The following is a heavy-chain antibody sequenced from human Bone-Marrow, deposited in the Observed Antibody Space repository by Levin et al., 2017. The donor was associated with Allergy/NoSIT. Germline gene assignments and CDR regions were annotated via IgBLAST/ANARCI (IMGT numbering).Heavy chain of an antibody. CDR3: AREYYDSSGYCFDY. V-gene: IGHV3-48*04. D-gene: IGHD3-22*01. Sequence: ETLSLTCAASGFTFSSYSMNWVRQAPGKGLEWVSYISSSSSTIYYADSVKGRFTISRDNAKNSLYLQMNSLRAEDTAVYYCAREYYDSSGYCFDYWGQGTLVTVSS. CDR1: GFTFSSYS. J-gene: IGHJ4*02. CDR2: ISSSSSTI.